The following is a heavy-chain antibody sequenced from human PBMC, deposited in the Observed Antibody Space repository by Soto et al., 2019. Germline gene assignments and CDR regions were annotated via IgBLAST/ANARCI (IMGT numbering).Heavy chain of an antibody. CDR3: ARDRGDGADYVCQDRGFDSFDI. CDR2: IIPIFGTA. J-gene: IGHJ3*02. V-gene: IGHV1-69*06. D-gene: IGHD3-16*01. Sequence: QVQLVQSGAEVKKPGSSVKVSCKASGGTFSSYAISWVRQAPGQGLEWMGGIIPIFGTANYAQKFQGRVTITADKSTSTAYMELSILRSEDTAVYYCARDRGDGADYVCQDRGFDSFDIWGQGTMVTVSS. CDR1: GGTFSSYA.